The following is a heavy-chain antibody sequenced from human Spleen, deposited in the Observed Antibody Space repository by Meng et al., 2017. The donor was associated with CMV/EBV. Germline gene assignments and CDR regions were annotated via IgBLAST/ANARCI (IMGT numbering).Heavy chain of an antibody. CDR3: ARSLYFSAMDV. CDR1: GYTFTGYY. CDR2: IKPNTGGT. V-gene: IGHV1-2*02. J-gene: IGHJ6*01. Sequence: ASVNVSGKASGYTFTGYYIHWVRQAPGQGLEWMGWIKPNTGGTSYAQRFQGRAALSRDTSISAVSMELSRLRSDDTGVYYCARSLYFSAMDVWGQGTTVTVSS.